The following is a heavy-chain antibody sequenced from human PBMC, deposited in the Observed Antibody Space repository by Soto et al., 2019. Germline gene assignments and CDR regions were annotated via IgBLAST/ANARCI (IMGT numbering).Heavy chain of an antibody. D-gene: IGHD6-13*01. Sequence: ASVKLSCKASGYTFTSYYMHWVRQAPGQGLEWMGIINPSGGSTSYAQKFQGRVTMTRDTSTSTVYMELSSLRSEDTAVYYCATGDYPFDASSSWEYYYYGMDVWGQGTTVTVSS. J-gene: IGHJ6*02. CDR2: INPSGGST. CDR3: ATGDYPFDASSSWEYYYYGMDV. V-gene: IGHV1-46*01. CDR1: GYTFTSYY.